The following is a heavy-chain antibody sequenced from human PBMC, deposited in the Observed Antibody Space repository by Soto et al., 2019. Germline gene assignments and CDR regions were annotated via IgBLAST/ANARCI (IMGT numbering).Heavy chain of an antibody. CDR3: AREGCGDYLIPSYYYNMDV. CDR1: GGSISSTNW. CDR2: IYHSGST. Sequence: QVQLQESGPGLVKPSGTLSLTCAVSGGSISSTNWWSWVRQPPGKGLEGIGEIYHSGSTNYNPSLKRRVTILVDKSTNQFSRKLSAVTAADTAVYYCAREGCGDYLIPSYYYNMDVWGQGTTVTVSS. V-gene: IGHV4-4*02. D-gene: IGHD4-17*01. J-gene: IGHJ6*02.